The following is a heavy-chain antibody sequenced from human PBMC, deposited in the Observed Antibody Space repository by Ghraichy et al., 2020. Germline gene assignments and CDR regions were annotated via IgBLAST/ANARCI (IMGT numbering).Heavy chain of an antibody. CDR3: ARDLNWGSFDY. V-gene: IGHV4-39*07. CDR1: GGSISGSSYY. Sequence: GSLRLSCTVSGGSISGSSYYWGWIRQPPGKGLEWIGSIYFGGTTYYNPSLKSRVTISVDASKTQFSLKLNSVIAADTAMYYCARDLNWGSFDYWGLGTLVTVSS. CDR2: IYFGGTT. J-gene: IGHJ4*02. D-gene: IGHD7-27*01.